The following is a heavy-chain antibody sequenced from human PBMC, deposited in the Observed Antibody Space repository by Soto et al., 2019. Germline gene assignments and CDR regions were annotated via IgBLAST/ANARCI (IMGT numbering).Heavy chain of an antibody. CDR3: ARGTSGSYSAPFWFDP. V-gene: IGHV1-69*12. Sequence: QVQLVQSGAEVKKPGSSVKVSCKASGGTFSSYAISWVRQAPGQGLEWMGGIIPIFGTANYAQKFQGRGRITADDSTRTAYMELRSLRSEDTAVYYCARGTSGSYSAPFWFDPWGQGTLVTVSS. CDR1: GGTFSSYA. CDR2: IIPIFGTA. D-gene: IGHD3-10*01. J-gene: IGHJ5*02.